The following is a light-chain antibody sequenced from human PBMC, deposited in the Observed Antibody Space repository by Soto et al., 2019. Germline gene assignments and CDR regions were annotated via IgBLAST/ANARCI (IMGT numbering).Light chain of an antibody. V-gene: IGKV3-11*01. CDR1: QSVSSY. CDR3: QQRSNWWT. CDR2: DAS. J-gene: IGKJ1*01. Sequence: EIVLTQSPATLSLSPGERATLSCRASQSVSSYLAWYQQKPGQAPRLLIYDASNRATGIPARFSVSGSGTDFTLTISSLEPEDFVVYYCQQRSNWWTFGQGTKVEIK.